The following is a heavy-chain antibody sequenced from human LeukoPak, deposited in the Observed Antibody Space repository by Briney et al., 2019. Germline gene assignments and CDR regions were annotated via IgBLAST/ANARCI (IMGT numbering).Heavy chain of an antibody. D-gene: IGHD2-15*01. CDR3: ARDLLANFDY. V-gene: IGHV3-30-3*01. Sequence: PGGSLRLSCAASGFTFSSYAMHWVRQAPGKGLEWVAVISYDGSSKYYADSVKGRFTISRDNSKNALYLQMNSLRAEDTAVYYCARDLLANFDYWGQGTLVTVSS. J-gene: IGHJ4*02. CDR1: GFTFSSYA. CDR2: ISYDGSSK.